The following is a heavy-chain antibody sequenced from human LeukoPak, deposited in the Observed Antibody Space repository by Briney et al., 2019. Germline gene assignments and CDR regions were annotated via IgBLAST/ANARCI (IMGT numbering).Heavy chain of an antibody. CDR2: FYYSGST. CDR3: ARGGAARLHFQN. V-gene: IGHV4-61*01. J-gene: IGHJ1*01. Sequence: SETLSLTCTVSGGSVSSGSYYWSWIRQPPGKGLEWIGYFYYSGSTNYNPSLKTRVTISVDTSKNQFSLNLNSVTAADTAVYYCARGGAARLHFQNWGQGTLVTVSS. D-gene: IGHD6-6*01. CDR1: GGSVSSGSYY.